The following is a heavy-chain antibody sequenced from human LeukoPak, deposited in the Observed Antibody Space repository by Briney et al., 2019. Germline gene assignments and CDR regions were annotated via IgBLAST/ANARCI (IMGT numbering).Heavy chain of an antibody. CDR3: ARLYDSSGYYTTEAFDS. CDR2: VICRGGAT. Sequence: GGALSLSFVASGFPFTSYAMTWVRQAPGKGPGGVSAVICRGGATYYADSVKGRFTISRDKSKNTLYLQMKSLSAEATAVYYCARLYDSSGYYTTEAFDSWGQGTLVTVSS. V-gene: IGHV3-23*01. CDR1: GFPFTSYA. J-gene: IGHJ4*02. D-gene: IGHD3-22*01.